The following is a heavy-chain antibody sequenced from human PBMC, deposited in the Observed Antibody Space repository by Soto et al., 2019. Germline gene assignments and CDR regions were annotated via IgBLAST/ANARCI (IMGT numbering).Heavy chain of an antibody. CDR1: GGSISSSIYH. D-gene: IGHD3-10*01. CDR3: ARRPPGLGRYFDY. V-gene: IGHV4-39*01. Sequence: SETLSLTCTVSGGSISSSIYHWGWIRQPPGKGLEWIGSIYYSGSTYYNPSLKSRVTISVDTSKNQFSLKLSSVTAADTAVYYCARRPPGLGRYFDYWGQGTLVTVSS. J-gene: IGHJ4*02. CDR2: IYYSGST.